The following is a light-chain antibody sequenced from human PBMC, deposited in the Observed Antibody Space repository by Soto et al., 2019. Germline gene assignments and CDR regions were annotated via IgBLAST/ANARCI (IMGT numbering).Light chain of an antibody. Sequence: QSALTQPASVSGSPGQSITISCTGTSSDVGGYSYVSWYQQHPGKVPKLMIYEVNNRPSGVSNRFSGSKSGNTASLTVSGLQAEDEADYYCSSYTSSTTLVFGGGTQLTVL. V-gene: IGLV2-14*01. CDR1: SSDVGGYSY. CDR3: SSYTSSTTLV. J-gene: IGLJ3*02. CDR2: EVN.